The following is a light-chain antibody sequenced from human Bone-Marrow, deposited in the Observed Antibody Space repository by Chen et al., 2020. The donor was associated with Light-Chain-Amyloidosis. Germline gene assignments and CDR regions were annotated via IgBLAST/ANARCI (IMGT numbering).Light chain of an antibody. CDR3: QSADSSGTYEVI. Sequence: SYELTQPPSVSVSPGQTARITCSGDDLPTKYAYWYQQKPGQAPLLVIHRDTERPSGISDRFSGSSSGTTATLTISRVQAEDEADYHCQSADSSGTYEVIFGGGTKLTVL. J-gene: IGLJ2*01. CDR1: DLPTKY. CDR2: RDT. V-gene: IGLV3-25*03.